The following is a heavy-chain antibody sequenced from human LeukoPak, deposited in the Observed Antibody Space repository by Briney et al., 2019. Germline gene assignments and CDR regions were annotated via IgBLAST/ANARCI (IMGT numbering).Heavy chain of an antibody. D-gene: IGHD1-26*01. CDR2: INPSGGST. J-gene: IGHJ4*02. CDR1: GYTFTSYY. V-gene: IGHV1-46*03. Sequence: GASVKVSFKASGYTFTSYYMHWVRQAPGQGLEWMGIINPSGGSTSYAQKFQGRVTMTRDTSTSTVYMELSSLRSEDTAVYYCARRELGATLVYWGQGTLVTVST. CDR3: ARRELGATLVY.